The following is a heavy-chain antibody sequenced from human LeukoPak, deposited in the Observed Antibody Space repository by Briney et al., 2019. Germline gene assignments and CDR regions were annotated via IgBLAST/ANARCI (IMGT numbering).Heavy chain of an antibody. V-gene: IGHV3-74*01. CDR2: INSDGGST. Sequence: GGSLRLSCAVSGFIFDDYAMHWVRQAPGKGLVWVSRINSDGGSTDYADSVKGRFTISRDNAKNTLYLQMNSLRAEDTAVYYCVNPCTSISCYDAFDIWGQGTMVIVSS. D-gene: IGHD2-2*01. J-gene: IGHJ3*02. CDR1: GFIFDDYA. CDR3: VNPCTSISCYDAFDI.